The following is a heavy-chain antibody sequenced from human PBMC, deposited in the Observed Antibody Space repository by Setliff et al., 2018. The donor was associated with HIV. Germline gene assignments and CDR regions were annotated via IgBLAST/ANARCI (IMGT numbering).Heavy chain of an antibody. CDR3: ARSAYDSSGLPY. V-gene: IGHV4-59*12. D-gene: IGHD3-22*01. CDR2: IYHSGST. J-gene: IGHJ4*02. Sequence: PSETLSLTCTVSGGSISSYYWSWIRQSPGKGLEWIGTIYHSGSTYYNPSLKSRVTISVDTSKNQFSLNLSSVTAADTAVYYCARSAYDSSGLPYWGQGTLVTV. CDR1: GGSISSYY.